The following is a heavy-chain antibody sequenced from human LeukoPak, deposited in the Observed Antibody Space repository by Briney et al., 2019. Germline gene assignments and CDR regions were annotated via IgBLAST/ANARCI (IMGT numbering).Heavy chain of an antibody. CDR3: ARAPSEIGGYYPEYFRH. V-gene: IGHV3-74*01. Sequence: GGSLRLSCAASGFPFSSYWMHWARQAPGRGLVWVSRIKSDGSTNYADSVKGRFTISRDNAKNTVSLQMNSLRAEDTGVYYCARAPSEIGGYYPEYFRHWGQGTLVTVSS. CDR1: GFPFSSYW. J-gene: IGHJ1*01. CDR2: IKSDGST. D-gene: IGHD3-22*01.